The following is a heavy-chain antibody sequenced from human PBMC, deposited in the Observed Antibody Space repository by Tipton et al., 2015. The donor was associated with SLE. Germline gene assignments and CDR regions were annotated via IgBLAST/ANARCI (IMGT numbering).Heavy chain of an antibody. D-gene: IGHD3-10*01. CDR2: RPKWYY. CDR3: ARHASRRSGSYNEIDY. J-gene: IGHJ4*02. V-gene: IGHV6-1*01. Sequence: RPKWYYDYAVSVKSRISINPDTSKNQFSLKLSSVTAADTAVYYCARHASRRSGSYNEIDYWGQGTLVTVSS.